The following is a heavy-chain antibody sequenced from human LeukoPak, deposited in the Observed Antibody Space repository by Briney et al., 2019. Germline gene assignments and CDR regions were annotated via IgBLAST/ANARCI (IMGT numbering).Heavy chain of an antibody. Sequence: GGSLRLSCAASGFTFSSYAMHWVRQAPGKGLEWVSVIYSGGSTYYADSVKGRFTISRDNSKNTLYLQMNSLRAEDTAVHYCARDASYGGYGYWGQGTLVTVSS. J-gene: IGHJ4*02. CDR1: GFTFSSYA. CDR3: ARDASYGGYGY. D-gene: IGHD5-12*01. V-gene: IGHV3-66*01. CDR2: IYSGGST.